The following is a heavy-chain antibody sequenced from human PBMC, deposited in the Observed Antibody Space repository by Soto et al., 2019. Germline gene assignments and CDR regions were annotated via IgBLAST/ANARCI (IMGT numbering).Heavy chain of an antibody. J-gene: IGHJ3*02. D-gene: IGHD3-9*01. V-gene: IGHV4-39*01. CDR1: GGSISSIRYY. CDR2: FYYSGST. CDR3: PRHLDYAILTGYYIGAFDI. Sequence: QLQLQESGPGLVKPSETLSLTCTVSGGSISSIRYYWGWIRQPPGKGLEWIGSFYYSGSTYYNPSTNSRVTISVYPSKNLSSLKLSSVTAADTAVYFCPRHLDYAILTGYYIGAFDIWGQGTIVTVS.